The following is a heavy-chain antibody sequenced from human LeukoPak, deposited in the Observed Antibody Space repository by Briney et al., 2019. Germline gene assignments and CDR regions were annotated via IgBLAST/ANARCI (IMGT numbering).Heavy chain of an antibody. J-gene: IGHJ6*02. CDR3: ARVVLWVHRSYYYYGMDV. CDR2: IKQDGSEK. V-gene: IGHV3-7*01. D-gene: IGHD1-14*01. Sequence: PGGSLRLSCAASGFTFSSYWMSWVRQAPGKGLEWVANIKQDGSEKYYVDSVKGRFTISRDNAKNSLYLQMNSLRAEDTAVYYCARVVLWVHRSYYYYGMDVWGQGTTVTVSS. CDR1: GFTFSSYW.